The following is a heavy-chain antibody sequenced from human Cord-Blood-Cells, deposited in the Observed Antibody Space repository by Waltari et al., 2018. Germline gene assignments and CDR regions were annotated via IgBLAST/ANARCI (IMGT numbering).Heavy chain of an antibody. CDR3: AREDIVVVIATYNWFDP. CDR1: GYSISSGYY. D-gene: IGHD2-21*01. J-gene: IGHJ5*02. Sequence: QVQLQESGPGLVKPSETLSLTCAVSGYSISSGYYWGWIRQPPGKGLEWIGSIYHSGSTYCKPSLKSRVTISVDTSKNQCSRKVSSVTAADTAVYYCAREDIVVVIATYNWFDPWGQGTLVTVSS. CDR2: IYHSGST. V-gene: IGHV4-38-2*02.